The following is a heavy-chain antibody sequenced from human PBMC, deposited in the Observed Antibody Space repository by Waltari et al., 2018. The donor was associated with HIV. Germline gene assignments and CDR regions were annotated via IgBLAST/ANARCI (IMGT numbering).Heavy chain of an antibody. D-gene: IGHD2-2*01. J-gene: IGHJ5*02. Sequence: QVQLVQSGAEVKKTGASVKVSCRASGYTLTSNSMHWVRQAPGQRLEWMGWINPVNGRTKYSQKFQGRVTISRDSSASTAYMELSSLTSEDTALYYCARSTSPSAGNWFDPWGQGTLVTVSS. V-gene: IGHV1-3*01. CDR2: INPVNGRT. CDR1: GYTLTSNS. CDR3: ARSTSPSAGNWFDP.